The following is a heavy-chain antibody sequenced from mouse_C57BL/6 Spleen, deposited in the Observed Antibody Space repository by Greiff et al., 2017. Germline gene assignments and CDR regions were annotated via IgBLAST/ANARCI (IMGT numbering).Heavy chain of an antibody. V-gene: IGHV5-15*01. D-gene: IGHD1-1*01. J-gene: IGHJ4*01. CDR2: ISNLAYSI. Sequence: EVQLQQSGGGLVQPGRSLKLSCAASGFTFSDYGMAWVRQAPRKGPEWVAFISNLAYSIYYADTVTGRFTISRENAKNTLYLEMSSLRSEDTAMYYCARLTVYYAMDYWGQGTSVTVSS. CDR3: ARLTVYYAMDY. CDR1: GFTFSDYG.